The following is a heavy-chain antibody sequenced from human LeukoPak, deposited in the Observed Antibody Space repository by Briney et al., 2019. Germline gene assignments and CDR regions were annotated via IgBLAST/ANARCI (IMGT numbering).Heavy chain of an antibody. Sequence: GGSLRLSCAASGFTFSSYWMSWVRQAPGKGLEWVANIKQDGSEKYYVDSVKGRFTISRDNAKNSLYLQMNSLRAEDTAVYYCARAGGWLRQLWDYWGQGTLVTVSS. J-gene: IGHJ4*02. CDR2: IKQDGSEK. CDR1: GFTFSSYW. D-gene: IGHD5-12*01. V-gene: IGHV3-7*01. CDR3: ARAGGWLRQLWDY.